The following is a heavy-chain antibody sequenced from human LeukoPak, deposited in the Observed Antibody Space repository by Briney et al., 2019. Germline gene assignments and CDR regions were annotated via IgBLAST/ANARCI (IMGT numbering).Heavy chain of an antibody. V-gene: IGHV1-2*02. Sequence: ASVKVSCKASGYTFTIYGISWVRQPPAQGLEWMGWINTNSGGTNYAQKFQGRVTMTRDTFISTAYMELSRLRSDDTAVYYCARPAGGSGFDPWGQGTLVTVSS. CDR2: INTNSGGT. J-gene: IGHJ5*02. D-gene: IGHD3-16*01. CDR3: ARPAGGSGFDP. CDR1: GYTFTIYG.